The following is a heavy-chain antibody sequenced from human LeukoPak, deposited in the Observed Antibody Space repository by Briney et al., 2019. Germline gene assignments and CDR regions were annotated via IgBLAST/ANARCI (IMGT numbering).Heavy chain of an antibody. J-gene: IGHJ5*02. CDR1: GYTFTSYG. Sequence: ASVKVSCKASGYTFTSYGISWVRQAPGQGLEWMGWISAYNGNTNYAQKLQGRVTMTTDTSTSTAYMELRSLRSDDTAVYYCARVLYDYGGNSPWFDPWGQGTLVTVSS. V-gene: IGHV1-18*01. D-gene: IGHD4-23*01. CDR3: ARVLYDYGGNSPWFDP. CDR2: ISAYNGNT.